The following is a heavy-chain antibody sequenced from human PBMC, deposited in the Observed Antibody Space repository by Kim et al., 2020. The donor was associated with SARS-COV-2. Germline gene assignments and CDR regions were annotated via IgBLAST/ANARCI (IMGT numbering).Heavy chain of an antibody. Sequence: GESLKISCKGSGYSFTSYWIGWVRQMPGKGLEWMGIIYPGDSDTRYSPSFQGQVTISADKSISTAYLQWSSLKASDTAMYYCARLGDVPGGYYYYGMDVWGQGTTVTVSS. CDR2: IYPGDSDT. V-gene: IGHV5-51*01. D-gene: IGHD1-26*01. CDR3: ARLGDVPGGYYYYGMDV. J-gene: IGHJ6*02. CDR1: GYSFTSYW.